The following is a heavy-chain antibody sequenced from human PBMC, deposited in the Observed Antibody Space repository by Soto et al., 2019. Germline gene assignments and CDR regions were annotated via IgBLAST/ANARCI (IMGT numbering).Heavy chain of an antibody. CDR2: INPNSGGT. Sequence: ASVKVSCKASGYTFTGYYMHWVRQAPGQGLEWMGWINPNSGGTSYAQKFQGWVTMTRDTSISTAYMELSRLRSDDTAVYYCARDLPKYCSGGSCYGMDVWGQGTTVTVSS. J-gene: IGHJ6*02. V-gene: IGHV1-2*04. CDR1: GYTFTGYY. D-gene: IGHD2-15*01. CDR3: ARDLPKYCSGGSCYGMDV.